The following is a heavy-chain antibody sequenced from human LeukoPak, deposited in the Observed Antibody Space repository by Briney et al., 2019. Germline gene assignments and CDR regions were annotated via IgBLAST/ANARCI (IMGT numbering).Heavy chain of an antibody. CDR1: GGSISSYY. J-gene: IGHJ6*03. V-gene: IGHV4-4*07. Sequence: PSETLSLTCTVSGGSISSYYWSWIRQPAGKGLEWIGRIYTSGSTNYNPSLKSRVTMSVDTFKNQFPLKLSSVTAADTAVYYCARDLNSGSSPRYYYYYHMDVWGKGTTVTVSS. CDR2: IYTSGST. D-gene: IGHD1-26*01. CDR3: ARDLNSGSSPRYYYYYHMDV.